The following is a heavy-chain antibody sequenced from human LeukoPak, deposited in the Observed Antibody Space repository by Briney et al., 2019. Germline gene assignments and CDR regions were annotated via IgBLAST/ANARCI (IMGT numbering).Heavy chain of an antibody. CDR2: IDPSDSYT. Sequence: GESLKISCEGSGYSFTNYWLSWVRQMPGKGLEWMGRIDPSDSYTNYSPSFQGHVTISADKSISTAYLQWSSLKASDTTMYYCARDYYDSSASFDYWGQGTLVTVSS. J-gene: IGHJ4*02. V-gene: IGHV5-10-1*01. D-gene: IGHD3-22*01. CDR3: ARDYYDSSASFDY. CDR1: GYSFTNYW.